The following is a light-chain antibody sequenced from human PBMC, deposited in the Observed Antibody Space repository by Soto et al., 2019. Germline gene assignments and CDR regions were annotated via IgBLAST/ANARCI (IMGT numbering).Light chain of an antibody. V-gene: IGLV2-8*01. CDR1: SSDVGAYNY. Sequence: QSALTQPPSASGSPGQSVTISCTGTSSDVGAYNYVSWYQQHAGKAPKLVIYEVTKRPSGVPDRFSGSKSANTASLTVSGPLRADEADSSRTSFAPSTTWVFGGGPKL. J-gene: IGLJ3*02. CDR3: TSFAPSTTWV. CDR2: EVT.